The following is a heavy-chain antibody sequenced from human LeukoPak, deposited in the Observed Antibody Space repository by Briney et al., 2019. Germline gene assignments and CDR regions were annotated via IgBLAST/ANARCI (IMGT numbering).Heavy chain of an antibody. CDR1: GYTFTGYY. CDR3: AREEASGSYYRRINY. V-gene: IGHV1-2*02. Sequence: ASVKVSCKASGYTFTGYYMHWVRQAPGQGLEWMGWINPNSGGTNYAQKFQGRVTMTRDTSISTAYMELSRLRSDDTAVYYCAREEASGSYYRRINYWGQGTLVTVSS. J-gene: IGHJ4*02. D-gene: IGHD3-10*01. CDR2: INPNSGGT.